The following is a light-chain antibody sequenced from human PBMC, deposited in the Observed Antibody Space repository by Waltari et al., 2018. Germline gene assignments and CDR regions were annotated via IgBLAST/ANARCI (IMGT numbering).Light chain of an antibody. CDR1: ALPNQY. CDR2: KDS. V-gene: IGLV3-25*03. J-gene: IGLJ3*02. Sequence: SYELTQPPSVSVSPGQTARNTCSGDALPNQYVYWYQQKPGQAPVLVIYKDSERPSGIPERFSGSSSGTTATLTISGVQAEDEADYYCQSADSSDTSWVFGGGTKVTVL. CDR3: QSADSSDTSWV.